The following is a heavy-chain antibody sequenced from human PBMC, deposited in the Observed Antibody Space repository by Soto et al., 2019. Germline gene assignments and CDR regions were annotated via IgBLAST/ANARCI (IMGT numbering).Heavy chain of an antibody. CDR2: IIPIFGTA. J-gene: IGHJ4*02. D-gene: IGHD5-12*01. V-gene: IGHV1-69*01. CDR1: GGTFSSYA. Sequence: QVQLVQSGAEVKKPGSSVKVSCKASGGTFSSYAISWVRQAPGQGLEWMGGIIPIFGTANYAQKFQGRVTITADESTSTAYMELSSLRSEDTVVYYCVGGWLRTGWLFYFDYWGQGTLVTVSS. CDR3: VGGWLRTGWLFYFDY.